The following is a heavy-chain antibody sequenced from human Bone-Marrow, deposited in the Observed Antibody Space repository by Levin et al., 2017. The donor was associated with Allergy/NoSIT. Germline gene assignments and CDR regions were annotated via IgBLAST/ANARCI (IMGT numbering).Heavy chain of an antibody. V-gene: IGHV3-30*04. CDR3: SRDLSCTDGVCGDF. CDR1: GFTFSAFG. Sequence: QPGGSLRLSCAASGFTFSAFGLHWVRQTPGKGLEWVSFMTDDGRSILYADSVKGRFTMSRDNSKNTLYLEMNSLRIEDTAVYFCSRDLSCTDGVCGDFWGQGTLVTVSS. CDR2: MTDDGRSI. D-gene: IGHD2-8*01. J-gene: IGHJ4*02.